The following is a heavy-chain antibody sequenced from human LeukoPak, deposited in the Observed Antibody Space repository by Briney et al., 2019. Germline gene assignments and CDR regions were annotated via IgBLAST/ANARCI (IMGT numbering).Heavy chain of an antibody. CDR3: AREDNLMDFWSGYSDY. V-gene: IGHV1-18*01. CDR1: GYTFTSYA. Sequence: GASVKVSCKASGYTFTSYAISWVRQAPGQGLEWMGWISTYNGHTNCAQKLQGRVTMTTDTSTSTAYMERRSLRSDDTAVYYCAREDNLMDFWSGYSDYWGQGTLVTVSS. J-gene: IGHJ4*02. D-gene: IGHD3-3*01. CDR2: ISTYNGHT.